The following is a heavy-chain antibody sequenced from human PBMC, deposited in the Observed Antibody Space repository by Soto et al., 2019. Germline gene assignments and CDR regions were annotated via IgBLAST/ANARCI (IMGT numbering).Heavy chain of an antibody. CDR3: ARRLYYDSSGFEGGGMDV. CDR1: GGSISSSSYY. J-gene: IGHJ6*02. CDR2: IYYSGST. D-gene: IGHD3-22*01. Sequence: QLQLQESGPGLVKPSETLSLTCTVSGGSISSSSYYWGWIRQPPGKGLEWIGSIYYSGSTYYNPSLKSRATISVDTSTNQFSLKLSSVTAADTAVYYCARRLYYDSSGFEGGGMDVWGQGTTVTVSS. V-gene: IGHV4-39*01.